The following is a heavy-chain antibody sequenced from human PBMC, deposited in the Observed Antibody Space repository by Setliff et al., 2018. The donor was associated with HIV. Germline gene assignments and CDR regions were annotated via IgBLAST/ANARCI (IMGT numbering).Heavy chain of an antibody. CDR3: ARDAVPHCSDASCYGRGAVDV. CDR1: GGTSSNYA. D-gene: IGHD2-2*01. V-gene: IGHV1-69*13. J-gene: IGHJ3*01. CDR2: ISPIFGTS. Sequence: SVKVSCKASGGTSSNYAINWVRQAPGQGLEWMGGISPIFGTSSYAQKFQGRVTITADESTSTAYMELSSLRSTDTAVYYCARDAVPHCSDASCYGRGAVDVWGQGTLVTV.